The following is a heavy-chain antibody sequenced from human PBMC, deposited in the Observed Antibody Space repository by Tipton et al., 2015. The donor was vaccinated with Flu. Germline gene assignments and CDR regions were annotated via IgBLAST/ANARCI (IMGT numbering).Heavy chain of an antibody. CDR3: AKDSGSYPNAFDI. CDR1: GFTFSSYS. D-gene: IGHD1-26*01. V-gene: IGHV3-21*04. J-gene: IGHJ3*02. CDR2: ISSSSSYI. Sequence: SLRLSCAASGFTFSSYSMNWVRQAPGKGLEWVSSISSSSSYIYYADSVKGRFTISRDNAKNSLYLQMNSLRAEDTALYYCAKDSGSYPNAFDIWGQGTMVTVSS.